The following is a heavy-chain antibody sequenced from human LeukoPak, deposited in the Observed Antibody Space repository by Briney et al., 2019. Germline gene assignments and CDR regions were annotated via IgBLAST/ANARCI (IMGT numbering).Heavy chain of an antibody. CDR3: ARLVTTVIGAFDI. Sequence: GGSLRLSCAASGFTFSSSWMTWVRQAPGKGLEWVAHIKDDGTEDYYVDSVKGRFTISRDNAKNSLYLQMNSLRAEDTAVYYCARLVTTVIGAFDIWGQGTMVTVSS. CDR1: GFTFSSSW. CDR2: IKDDGTED. V-gene: IGHV3-7*04. D-gene: IGHD4-17*01. J-gene: IGHJ3*02.